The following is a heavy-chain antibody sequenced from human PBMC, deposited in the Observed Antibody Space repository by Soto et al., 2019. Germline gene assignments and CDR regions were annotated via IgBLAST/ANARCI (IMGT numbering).Heavy chain of an antibody. CDR2: ISYSGSS. V-gene: IGHV4-31*03. Sequence: QVQLQESGPGLVKPSQTLSLTCTVSGGSIRSGGYYWSCIRQHPGKCLEWIGYISYSGSSYYNPSFQGRVTVTGDTANNQFALKLSAATAECTALFYCAGCGAGIYNFFDPWGQGTLVTVTS. CDR3: AGCGAGIYNFFDP. J-gene: IGHJ5*02. D-gene: IGHD6-19*01. CDR1: GGSIRSGGYY.